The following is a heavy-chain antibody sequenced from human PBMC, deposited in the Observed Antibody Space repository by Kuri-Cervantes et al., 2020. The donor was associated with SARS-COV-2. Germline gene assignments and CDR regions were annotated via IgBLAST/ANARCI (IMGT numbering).Heavy chain of an antibody. CDR3: ATLPGSTHYYYYMDV. D-gene: IGHD2-15*01. CDR1: GYTFTGYY. Sequence: GGSLRLSCKASGYTFTGYYMHWVRQAPGQGLEWMGWINPNSGGTNYAQKFQGRVTMTRDTSISTAYMELSRLRSDDTAVYYCATLPGSTHYYYYMDVWGKGTTVTVSS. J-gene: IGHJ6*03. CDR2: INPNSGGT. V-gene: IGHV1-2*02.